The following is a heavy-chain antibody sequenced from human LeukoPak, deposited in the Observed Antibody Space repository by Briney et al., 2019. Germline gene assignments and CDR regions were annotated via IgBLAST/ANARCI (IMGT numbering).Heavy chain of an antibody. Sequence: GGSLRLSCAASGFTFSSYAMSWVRQAPGKGLEGVSAISGSGGSTYYADSVKGRFTISRDNSKNTLYLQMNSLRAEDTAVYYCAKAGYSSGYPLDYWGQGTLVTVSS. V-gene: IGHV3-23*01. CDR3: AKAGYSSGYPLDY. J-gene: IGHJ4*02. CDR1: GFTFSSYA. D-gene: IGHD6-19*01. CDR2: ISGSGGST.